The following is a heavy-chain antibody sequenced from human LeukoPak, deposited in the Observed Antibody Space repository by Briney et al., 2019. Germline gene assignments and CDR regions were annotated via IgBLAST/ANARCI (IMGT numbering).Heavy chain of an antibody. Sequence: GGSLRLSCVASGFAVGSNYMSWVRQAPGKGLEWVSAISGGGGNTYYADSVKGRFTISRDNSKNTLYLQMNSLRAEDTAVYYCGKNRYSGSLSPFDIWGQGTMVTVSS. CDR1: GFAVGSNY. J-gene: IGHJ3*02. CDR3: GKNRYSGSLSPFDI. D-gene: IGHD1-26*01. V-gene: IGHV3-23*01. CDR2: ISGGGGNT.